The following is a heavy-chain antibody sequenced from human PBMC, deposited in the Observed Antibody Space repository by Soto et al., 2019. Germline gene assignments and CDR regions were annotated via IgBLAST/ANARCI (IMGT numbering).Heavy chain of an antibody. D-gene: IGHD2-8*01. J-gene: IGHJ3*02. CDR1: GFTFNDYA. CDR3: ERDRAVDCSNGICLDAFDI. CDR2: LSSRGFST. V-gene: IGHV3-23*01. Sequence: EVQLLESGGDLVQPGGSLRLSCAASGFTFNDYALTWVRQVPGKGLEWVSSLSSRGFSTHYAESVKGRFTISRDNIKNTVYLPMTSLRADDTAVYYCERDRAVDCSNGICLDAFDIWGQGTLVTVSS.